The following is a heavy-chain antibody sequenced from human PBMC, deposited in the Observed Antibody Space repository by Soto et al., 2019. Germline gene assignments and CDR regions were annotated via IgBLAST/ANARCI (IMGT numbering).Heavy chain of an antibody. J-gene: IGHJ4*02. CDR3: ARRGSGSYYDY. CDR1: GFTFSSYA. Sequence: EVQLLESGGGWVQPGGSLRLSCAASGFTFSSYAMRWVRQAPGKGLEWVSAISGSGGSTYYADSVKGRFTISRDNSKNTLYLQMNSLRAEDTAVYYCARRGSGSYYDYWGQGTLVIVSS. CDR2: ISGSGGST. V-gene: IGHV3-23*01. D-gene: IGHD1-26*01.